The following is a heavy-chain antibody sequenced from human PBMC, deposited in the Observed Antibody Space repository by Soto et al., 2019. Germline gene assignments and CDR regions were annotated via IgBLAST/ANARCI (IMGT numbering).Heavy chain of an antibody. V-gene: IGHV2-26*01. CDR2: IFSNDEK. J-gene: IGHJ6*03. Sequence: SGPTLVNPTETLTLTCTVSGFSLSNARMGVSWIRQPPGKALEWLAHIFSNDEKSYSTSLKSRLTISKDTSKSQVVLTMTNMDPVDTATYYCARIPIAARLYYCYMXVWGKGTTVTVSS. D-gene: IGHD6-6*01. CDR1: GFSLSNARMG. CDR3: ARIPIAARLYYCYMXV.